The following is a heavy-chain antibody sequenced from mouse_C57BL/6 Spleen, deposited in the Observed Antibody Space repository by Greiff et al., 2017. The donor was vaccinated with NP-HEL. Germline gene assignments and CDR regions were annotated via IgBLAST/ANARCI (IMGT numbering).Heavy chain of an antibody. CDR2: IDPDSGGT. J-gene: IGHJ1*03. D-gene: IGHD4-1*01. CDR1: GYTFTSYW. CDR3: ARVAGRRGDV. Sequence: QVQLQQPGAELVKPGASVKLSCKASGYTFTSYWMHWVKQRPGRGLEWIGRIDPDSGGTKYNEKFKGKATLTVDTPSSTAYMMHSSLTAEDAADYCCARVAGRRGDVWGTGTTVTVSS. V-gene: IGHV1-72*01.